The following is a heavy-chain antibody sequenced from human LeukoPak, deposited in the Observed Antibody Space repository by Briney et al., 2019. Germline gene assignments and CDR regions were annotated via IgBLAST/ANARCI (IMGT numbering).Heavy chain of an antibody. Sequence: SETLSLTCTVSGGSISNYYWSWIRQPPGKGLEWIGYIYYSGSTNYNPSLKSRVTISVDTSKNQFSLKLSSVTAADTAVYYCARVSGSYIQHWGQGTLVTVSS. CDR3: ARVSGSYIQH. CDR2: IYYSGST. CDR1: GGSISNYY. J-gene: IGHJ1*01. V-gene: IGHV4-59*01. D-gene: IGHD1-26*01.